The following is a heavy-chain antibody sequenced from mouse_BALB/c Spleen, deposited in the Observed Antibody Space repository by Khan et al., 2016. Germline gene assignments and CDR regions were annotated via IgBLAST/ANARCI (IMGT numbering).Heavy chain of an antibody. CDR3: ARIGLGRNYAMDY. Sequence: EVELVESGGGLVQPGGSRKLSCAASGFTFSGFGMQWVRQAPEKGLEWVAYISSGSTTIYYTDIVKGRFTISRDNPKNTLFLQMTSLRSEDTAMYYCARIGLGRNYAMDYWGQGTSVTVSS. V-gene: IGHV5-17*02. D-gene: IGHD4-1*01. CDR1: GFTFSGFG. J-gene: IGHJ4*01. CDR2: ISSGSTTI.